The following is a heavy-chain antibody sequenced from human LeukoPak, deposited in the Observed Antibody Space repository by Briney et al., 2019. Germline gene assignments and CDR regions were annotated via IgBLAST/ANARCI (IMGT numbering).Heavy chain of an antibody. D-gene: IGHD3-10*01. CDR2: IHPNSGGT. CDR3: ARDAKGLYYYGSGSQTDY. J-gene: IGHJ4*02. CDR1: GYTFTSYG. Sequence: ASVKVSCKASGYTFTSYGISWVRQAPGQGLEWMGWIHPNSGGTKYAQKFQGRVTMTRDTSISTVYMELSRPRSEDTAVYYCARDAKGLYYYGSGSQTDYWGQGTLVTVSS. V-gene: IGHV1-2*02.